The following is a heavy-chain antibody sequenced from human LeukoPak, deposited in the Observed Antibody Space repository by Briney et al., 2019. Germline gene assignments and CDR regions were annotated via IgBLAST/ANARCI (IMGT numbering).Heavy chain of an antibody. CDR3: ARAFYSNSWYHKEDFFDY. CDR1: GGSFSRYY. J-gene: IGHJ4*02. Sequence: SETLSLTCAVYGGSFSRYYWSWIRQPPGKGLEWIGEINHSGSTNYNPSLKSRVTISVDTSKNQFSLKLSSVTAADTAVYYCARAFYSNSWYHKEDFFDYWGQGTPVTVSS. D-gene: IGHD6-13*01. V-gene: IGHV4-34*01. CDR2: INHSGST.